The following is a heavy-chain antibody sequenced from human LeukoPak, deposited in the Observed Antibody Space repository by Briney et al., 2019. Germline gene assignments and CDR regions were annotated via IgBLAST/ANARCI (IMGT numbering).Heavy chain of an antibody. J-gene: IGHJ4*02. CDR3: ASLLGMVRDFDY. Sequence: SETLSLTCAVSGGSISSSNWWSWVRQPPGKGLEWIGEIYHSGSTNYNPSLKSRVTISVDKSKNQFSLKLSSVTAADTAVYYCASLLGMVRDFDYWGQGTLVTVSS. CDR1: GGSISSSNW. V-gene: IGHV4-4*02. D-gene: IGHD3-10*01. CDR2: IYHSGST.